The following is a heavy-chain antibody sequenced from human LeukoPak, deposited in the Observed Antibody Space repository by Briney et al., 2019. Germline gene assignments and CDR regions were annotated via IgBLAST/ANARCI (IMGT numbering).Heavy chain of an antibody. CDR1: GFTFSSYA. Sequence: PGGSLRLSCAASGFTFSSYAMSWVRQAPGKGLEWVSAISGSGGSTYYADSVKGRFTISRDNSKNTLYLQMNSLRAEDTAVYYCAKTGLLWSGYYLRKEPYGMDVWGQGTTVTVSS. V-gene: IGHV3-23*01. D-gene: IGHD3-3*01. CDR3: AKTGLLWSGYYLRKEPYGMDV. J-gene: IGHJ6*02. CDR2: ISGSGGST.